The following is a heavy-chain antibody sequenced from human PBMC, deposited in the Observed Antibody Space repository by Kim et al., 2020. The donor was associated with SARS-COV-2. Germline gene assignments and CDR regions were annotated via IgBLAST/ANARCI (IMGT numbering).Heavy chain of an antibody. CDR1: GGSISSYY. J-gene: IGHJ4*02. V-gene: IGHV4-59*13. CDR3: ARGVRGDYPRD. CDR2: IYYSGST. Sequence: SETLSLTCTVSGGSISSYYWSWIRQPPGKGLEWIGYIYYSGSTNYNPSLKSRVTISVDTSKNQFSLKLSSVTAADTAVYYCARGVRGDYPRDWSQGTLVTVSS. D-gene: IGHD2-21*02.